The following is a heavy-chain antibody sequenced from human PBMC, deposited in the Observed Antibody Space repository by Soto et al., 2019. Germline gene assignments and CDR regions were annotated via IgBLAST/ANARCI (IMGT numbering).Heavy chain of an antibody. J-gene: IGHJ4*02. CDR3: TSKGASSSWYWNFDY. CDR1: GFSFSNAW. V-gene: IGHV3-15*07. Sequence: GGSLRLSCAASGFSFSNAWMNWVRQAPGKGLEWVGHIKSKTDGGTTDYAAPVKGRFTILRDDSKNTLYLQMCSLKTEDTAVYFCTSKGASSSWYWNFDYWGQGTLVTVSS. D-gene: IGHD6-13*01. CDR2: IKSKTDGGTT.